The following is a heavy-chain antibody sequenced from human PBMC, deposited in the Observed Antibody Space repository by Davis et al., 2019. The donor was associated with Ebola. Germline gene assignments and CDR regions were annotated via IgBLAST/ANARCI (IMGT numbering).Heavy chain of an antibody. V-gene: IGHV3-7*01. CDR1: GFTFSIYG. CDR3: ARGSSSSGFDY. CDR2: IEQDGSEK. Sequence: GESLKISCAASGFTFSIYGMNWVRQAPGKGLEWVANIEQDGSEKYYVDSLKGRFTISRDNAKNSVSLQMNSLRAEDTAVYYCARGSSSSGFDYWGQGTLVTVSS. D-gene: IGHD6-6*01. J-gene: IGHJ4*02.